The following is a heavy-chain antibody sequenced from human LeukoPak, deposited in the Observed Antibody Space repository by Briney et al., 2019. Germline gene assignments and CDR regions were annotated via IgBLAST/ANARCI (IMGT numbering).Heavy chain of an antibody. J-gene: IGHJ4*02. CDR1: GFPFSSYW. CDR2: IKQDGSKK. V-gene: IGHV3-7*03. D-gene: IGHD3-16*01. CDR3: ARDGGSADY. Sequence: GGSLRLSCVASGFPFSSYWMTWVRQAPGKGLEWVANIKQDGSKKSYVDSVKGRFTISRDNAKNSLYLQMNSLRAEDTAVYYCARDGGSADYWGQGTLVTVSS.